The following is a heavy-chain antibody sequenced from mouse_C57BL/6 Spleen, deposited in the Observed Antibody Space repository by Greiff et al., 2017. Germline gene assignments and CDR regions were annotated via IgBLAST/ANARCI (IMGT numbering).Heavy chain of an antibody. V-gene: IGHV1-81*01. CDR2: IYPRSGNT. CDR1: GYTFTSYG. J-gene: IGHJ4*01. CDR3: ARQEDYGNYVPYAMDY. Sequence: VQLQQSGAELARPGASVKLSCKASGYTFTSYGISWVKQRTGQGLAWIGEIYPRSGNTYYNEKFKGKATLTADKSSSTAYMELRSLTSEDTAVYFCARQEDYGNYVPYAMDYWGQGTSVTVSS. D-gene: IGHD2-1*01.